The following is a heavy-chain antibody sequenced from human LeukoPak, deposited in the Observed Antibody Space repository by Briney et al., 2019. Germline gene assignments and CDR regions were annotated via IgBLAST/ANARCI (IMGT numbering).Heavy chain of an antibody. CDR3: GRDWYDSSGYYSFDY. CDR2: TIPILGIA. D-gene: IGHD3-22*01. Sequence: SVKVSCKASGGAFSSYAISWVRHAPGQGLEWMGRTIPILGIANYAQKFQGRVTITADKSTSTAYMELSSLRSEETAVYYCGRDWYDSSGYYSFDYWGEGTLVSVSS. CDR1: GGAFSSYA. J-gene: IGHJ4*02. V-gene: IGHV1-69*04.